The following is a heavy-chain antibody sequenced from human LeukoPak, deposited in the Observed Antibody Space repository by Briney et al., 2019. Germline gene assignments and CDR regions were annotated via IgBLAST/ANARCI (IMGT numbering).Heavy chain of an antibody. CDR1: AFTLNAYN. CDR2: ISYTGTYI. CDR3: VRDRGTYRPIDY. J-gene: IGHJ4*02. V-gene: IGHV3-21*04. D-gene: IGHD1-26*01. Sequence: GGSLRLSCGASAFTLNAYNMNWVRQAPRKGLEWVSSISYTGTYIYYADSVKGRFTISRDNAQNSLYLQMNSLRAEDTAIYYCVRDRGTYRPIDYWGQGTLVTVSS.